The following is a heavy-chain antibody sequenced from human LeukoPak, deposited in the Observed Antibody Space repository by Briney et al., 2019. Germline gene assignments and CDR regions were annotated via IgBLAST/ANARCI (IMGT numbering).Heavy chain of an antibody. CDR2: IYYSGST. CDR3: ARVPGNYDFMTGLNWFDP. V-gene: IGHV4-39*07. Sequence: SETLSLTCTVSGGFISSSSYYWGWIRQPPGKGLEWIGSIYYSGSTYYKPSLRSRVTISIDTSKNQFSLKLTSVTAADTAVYYCARVPGNYDFMTGLNWFDPWGQGTLVTVSS. CDR1: GGFISSSSYY. D-gene: IGHD3-9*01. J-gene: IGHJ5*02.